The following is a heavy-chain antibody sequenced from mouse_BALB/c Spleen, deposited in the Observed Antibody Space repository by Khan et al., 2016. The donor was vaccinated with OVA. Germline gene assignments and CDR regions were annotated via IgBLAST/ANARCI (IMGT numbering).Heavy chain of an antibody. CDR1: GYTFTSNT. J-gene: IGHJ4*01. Sequence: VQLKESGAELARPGASVRMSCKASGYTFTSNTMHWVKQGPGQGLEWIGYINPRSGYTNYNQNFKDKATLTADKSSSTAYMQLSSLTSEDSAVYYCARRTTGYTMDYWGQGTSVTVSS. CDR2: INPRSGYT. CDR3: ARRTTGYTMDY. V-gene: IGHV1-4*01. D-gene: IGHD2-14*01.